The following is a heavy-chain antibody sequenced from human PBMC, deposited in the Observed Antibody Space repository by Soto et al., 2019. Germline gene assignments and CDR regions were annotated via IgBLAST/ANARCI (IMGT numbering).Heavy chain of an antibody. V-gene: IGHV1-18*01. D-gene: IGHD1-1*01. CDR1: GYTFSTYG. CDR2: IGADNGDT. Sequence: QVQLVQSGAEVKKPGASVKVSCKASGYTFSTYGFSWVRQAPGQGLEWMGWIGADNGDTNYAQNXXGXXTMTTDTSATTSYMELRSLRSDDTAVYFCARDWKGAEGVAPWGQGTLVTVSS. J-gene: IGHJ5*02. CDR3: ARDWKGAEGVAP.